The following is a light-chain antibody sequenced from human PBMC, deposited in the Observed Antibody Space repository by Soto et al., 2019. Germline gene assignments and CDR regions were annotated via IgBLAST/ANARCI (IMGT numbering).Light chain of an antibody. CDR1: QSITSF. CDR3: QQSYITPHT. CDR2: AVS. J-gene: IGKJ1*01. V-gene: IGKV1-39*01. Sequence: DIQMTQSPSSLSASVGDRVTVTCRASQSITSFLNWYQQKPGKAPKLLTYAVSVLQSGVPPRFSGSCSGTDFTLTISSLQPEDFATYYCQQSYITPHTFGQGTKVDIK.